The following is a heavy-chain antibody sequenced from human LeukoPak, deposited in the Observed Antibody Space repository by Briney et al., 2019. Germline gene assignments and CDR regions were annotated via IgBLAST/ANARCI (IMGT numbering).Heavy chain of an antibody. Sequence: GGSLRLSCAASGFTFSSYAMSWVRQAPGKGLEWVSTVSGNGGITYYADSVKGRFTISRANSKNTLSVQMNSLTAEDTATYYCAKAWYSSGWNYFDYWGQGTLVTVSS. CDR2: VSGNGGIT. V-gene: IGHV3-23*01. J-gene: IGHJ4*02. CDR1: GFTFSSYA. D-gene: IGHD6-19*01. CDR3: AKAWYSSGWNYFDY.